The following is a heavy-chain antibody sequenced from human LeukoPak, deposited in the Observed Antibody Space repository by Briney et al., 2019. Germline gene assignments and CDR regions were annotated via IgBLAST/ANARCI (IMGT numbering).Heavy chain of an antibody. CDR3: AAPETGYDFWSGYPDY. J-gene: IGHJ4*02. CDR1: GFTFSNYG. V-gene: IGHV3-30*03. Sequence: PGGSLRLSCVASGFTFSNYGMHWVRQAPGKGLEWVAVISYDGTNKYYADSVKGRFTISRDNSKNTLCLQMNSLRAEDTAVYYCAAPETGYDFWSGYPDYWGQGTLVTVSS. D-gene: IGHD3-3*01. CDR2: ISYDGTNK.